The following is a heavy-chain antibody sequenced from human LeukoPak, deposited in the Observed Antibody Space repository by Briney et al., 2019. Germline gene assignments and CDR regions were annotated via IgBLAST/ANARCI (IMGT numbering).Heavy chain of an antibody. V-gene: IGHV3-7*04. J-gene: IGHJ4*02. D-gene: IGHD2-21*01. CDR1: GFTFSTYW. Sequence: GGSLRLSCAASGFTFSTYWMGWVRQAPGRGLEWVASLKEDGSEKYYVDSVKGRFTISRDNAKNSLYLQMNSLRAEDTAVYYCVRDVGYSDCADWGQGTLVTVSS. CDR2: LKEDGSEK. CDR3: VRDVGYSDCAD.